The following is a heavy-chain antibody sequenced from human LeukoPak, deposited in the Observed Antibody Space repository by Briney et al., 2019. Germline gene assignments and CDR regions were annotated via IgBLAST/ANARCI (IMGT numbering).Heavy chain of an antibody. V-gene: IGHV3-23*01. CDR3: AKTTAGYSSGRYPGWPIDY. J-gene: IGHJ4*02. D-gene: IGHD6-19*01. Sequence: GGSLRLSCAASGFTFRSYAIYWVRQAPGKGLERVSGISGSGGDTYFADSVKGRFTISRDHSKNTVFLQMDSLRVEDTAVYYCAKTTAGYSSGRYPGWPIDYWGQGTLVTLSS. CDR1: GFTFRSYA. CDR2: ISGSGGDT.